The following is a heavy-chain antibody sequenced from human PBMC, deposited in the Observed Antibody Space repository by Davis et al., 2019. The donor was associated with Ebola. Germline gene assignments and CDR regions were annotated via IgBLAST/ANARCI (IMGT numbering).Heavy chain of an antibody. CDR1: GYTFTSYA. V-gene: IGHV1-69*13. Sequence: SVKVSCKASGYTFTSYAISWVRQAPGQGLEWMGGIIPIFGTANYAQKFQGRVTITADESTSTAYMELSSLRSEDTAVYYCARVYFGGLNYYYYGMDVWGQGTTVTVSS. CDR2: IIPIFGTA. CDR3: ARVYFGGLNYYYYGMDV. D-gene: IGHD3-16*01. J-gene: IGHJ6*02.